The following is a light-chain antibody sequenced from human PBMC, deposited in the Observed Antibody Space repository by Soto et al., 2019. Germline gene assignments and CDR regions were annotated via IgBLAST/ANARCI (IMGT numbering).Light chain of an antibody. CDR2: GPS. J-gene: IGKJ1*01. V-gene: IGKV3-15*01. Sequence: EIVMTQSPATLSVSPGERATLSCRASQSIGSTLAWYQQKPGQAPRLLIYGPSTRATGIPARFSGSGSGTEFTLTISSLQSEDFALYYCQQYNNWPRTFGQGTKVDIK. CDR3: QQYNNWPRT. CDR1: QSIGST.